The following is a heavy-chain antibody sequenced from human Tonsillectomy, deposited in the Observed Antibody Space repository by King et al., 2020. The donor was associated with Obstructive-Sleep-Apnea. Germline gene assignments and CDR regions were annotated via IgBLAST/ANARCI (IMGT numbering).Heavy chain of an antibody. CDR1: GGSISSYY. CDR2: IYYSGST. D-gene: IGHD3-10*01. V-gene: IGHV4-59*01. J-gene: IGHJ5*02. Sequence: QLQESGPGLVKPSETLSLTCTVSGGSISSYYWSWIRQPPGKGLEWIGYIYYSGSTNYNPSLKSRVTISVDTSKNQFSLKLSYVTAADTAVVYCARVRRRLRWFGEPGVWFDPWGQGTLVTVSS. CDR3: ARVRRRLRWFGEPGVWFDP.